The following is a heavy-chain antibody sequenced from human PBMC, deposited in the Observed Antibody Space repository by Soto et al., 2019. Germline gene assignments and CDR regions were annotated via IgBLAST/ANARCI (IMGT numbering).Heavy chain of an antibody. D-gene: IGHD3-22*01. J-gene: IGHJ6*02. V-gene: IGHV4-61*01. CDR2: IYSSGST. Sequence: TLSLTCIVSGGSVSSGHYYWNWIRQPPGKGLEWIGYIYSSGSTKYSPSLKSRVTISVDTSKNQFSLNLRSVTAADTAVYYCARNYDSSGYYYYAMDVCGQGTTVTVSS. CDR1: GGSVSSGHYY. CDR3: ARNYDSSGYYYYAMDV.